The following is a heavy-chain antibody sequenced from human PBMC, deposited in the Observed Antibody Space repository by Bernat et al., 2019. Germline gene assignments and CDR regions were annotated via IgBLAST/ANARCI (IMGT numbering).Heavy chain of an antibody. V-gene: IGHV3-48*01. J-gene: IGHJ6*02. CDR3: ARDLVVVVPAQASLRYYYYYGMDV. D-gene: IGHD2-2*01. CDR1: GFTFSSYS. Sequence: EVQLVESGGGLVQPGGSLRLSCAASGFTFSSYSMNWVRQAPGKGLEWVSYISSSSSTLYYADSVKGRFTISRDNAKNSLYLQMNSLRAEDTAVYYCARDLVVVVPAQASLRYYYYYGMDVWGQGTTVTVSS. CDR2: ISSSSSTL.